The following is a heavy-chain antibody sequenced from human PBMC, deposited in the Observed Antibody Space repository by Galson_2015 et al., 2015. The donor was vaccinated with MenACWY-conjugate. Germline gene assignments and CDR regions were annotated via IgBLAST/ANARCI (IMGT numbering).Heavy chain of an antibody. J-gene: IGHJ4*02. CDR2: LSSSGGTT. CDR1: GFTFSSYA. CDR3: AKAPGKWRGGSNYFDY. V-gene: IGHV3-23*01. Sequence: SLRLSCAASGFTFSSYAMSWVRQAPGQGLEWVSSLSSSGGTTYYADSVKGRFTISRDNSKNTLYLQMNSLRAEDTAVYYCAKAPGKWRGGSNYFDYWGQGTLVTVSS. D-gene: IGHD1-26*01.